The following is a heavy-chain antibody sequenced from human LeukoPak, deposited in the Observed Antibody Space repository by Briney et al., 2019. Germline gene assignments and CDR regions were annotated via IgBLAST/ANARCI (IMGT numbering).Heavy chain of an antibody. D-gene: IGHD2-2*01. V-gene: IGHV1-2*02. CDR3: ARRGREYCSSTSCRGGMDV. CDR1: GHTFTGYY. CDR2: INPNSGGT. Sequence: ASVKVSCKASGHTFTGYYMHWVRQAPGQGLEWMGWINPNSGGTNYAQKFQGRVTMTRDTSISTAYMELSRLRSDDTAVYYCARRGREYCSSTSCRGGMDVWGQGTTVTVSS. J-gene: IGHJ6*02.